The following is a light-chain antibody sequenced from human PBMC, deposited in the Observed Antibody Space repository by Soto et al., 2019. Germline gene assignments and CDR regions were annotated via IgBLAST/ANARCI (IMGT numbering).Light chain of an antibody. J-gene: IGLJ1*01. Sequence: QSVLTQPRSVSGSPGQSVTISCTGISSVIGGYNYVSWYQQHPGKAPKLMIYTVTKRPSGVPDRFSGSKSDNTASLTISGLQADDEADYYCCSYAGSSSYVFGTGTKVTVL. CDR3: CSYAGSSSYV. CDR1: SSVIGGYNY. V-gene: IGLV2-11*01. CDR2: TVT.